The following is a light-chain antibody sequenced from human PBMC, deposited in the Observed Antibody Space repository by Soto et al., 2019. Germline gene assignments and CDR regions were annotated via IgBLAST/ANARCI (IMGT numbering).Light chain of an antibody. V-gene: IGKV3-15*01. J-gene: IGKJ1*01. CDR1: HSVTLN. CDR2: GAS. Sequence: ETVMTQSPATLSVSPGERATLSCRASHSVTLNLAWYQQTPGQAPRLLIYGASTRATGVPARFSGRGSGTEFTLTISSLQSEDFAVYYCQQYNNRPQTFGQGTKVHIK. CDR3: QQYNNRPQT.